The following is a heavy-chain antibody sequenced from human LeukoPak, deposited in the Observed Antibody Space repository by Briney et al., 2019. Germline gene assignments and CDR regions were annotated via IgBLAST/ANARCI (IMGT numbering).Heavy chain of an antibody. V-gene: IGHV3-9*01. J-gene: IGHJ4*02. Sequence: GRSLRLSCAASGFTLDDYAMHWVRQAPGKGLEWVSGINWNSGSIGYADSVKGRFTISRDNAKNSLYLQMNSLRAEDSALYYCAKGYSSLGSHSSFDYWGQGTLVTVSS. CDR2: INWNSGSI. CDR1: GFTLDDYA. CDR3: AKGYSSLGSHSSFDY. D-gene: IGHD1-26*01.